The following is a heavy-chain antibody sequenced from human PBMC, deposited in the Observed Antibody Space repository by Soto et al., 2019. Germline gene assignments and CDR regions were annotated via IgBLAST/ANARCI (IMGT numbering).Heavy chain of an antibody. CDR2: INHSGST. CDR3: ARGGDADGVYY. Sequence: QVQLQQWGAGLLKPSETLSLTCAVYGGSFSGYYWSWIRQPPGKGLEWIGEINHSGSTNYNPSLKRRVTISVHTSKNQFSLKLSSVTAADTAVYYCARGGDADGVYYWGQGTLVTVSS. D-gene: IGHD4-17*01. J-gene: IGHJ4*02. CDR1: GGSFSGYY. V-gene: IGHV4-34*01.